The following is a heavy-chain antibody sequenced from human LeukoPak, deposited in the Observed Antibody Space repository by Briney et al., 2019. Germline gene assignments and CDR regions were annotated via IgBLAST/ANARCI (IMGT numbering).Heavy chain of an antibody. CDR3: ARHTSVAGPFDY. D-gene: IGHD6-19*01. CDR1: GGSISSRSSF. CDR2: IYDSETT. J-gene: IGHJ4*02. V-gene: IGHV4-39*01. Sequence: PSETLSLTCTVSGGSISSRSSFWGWIRQPPGKGLYWIESIYDSETTSYNPSLKSRVTISVDTSKNQFSLKLSSVTAADTAVYYCARHTSVAGPFDYWGQGTLVTVSS.